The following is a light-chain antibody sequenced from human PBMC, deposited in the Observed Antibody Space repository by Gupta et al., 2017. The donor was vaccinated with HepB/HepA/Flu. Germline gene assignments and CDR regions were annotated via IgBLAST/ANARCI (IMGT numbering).Light chain of an antibody. CDR3: QQSDNTPPS. V-gene: IGKV1-39*01. Sequence: DIQMTQSPSSLSASVGDRVTITCRASQSINNLLNWYQQTPGKAPKLLIYATSSLRSGVPSRFSGSGSGTHFTLTIGSLQPEDFATYFCQQSDNTPPSFGGGTKVEI. CDR2: ATS. J-gene: IGKJ4*01. CDR1: QSINNL.